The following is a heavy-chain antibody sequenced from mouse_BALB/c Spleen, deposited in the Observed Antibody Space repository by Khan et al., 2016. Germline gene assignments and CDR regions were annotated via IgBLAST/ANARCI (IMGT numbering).Heavy chain of an antibody. CDR1: GYSITSGYY. CDR2: ISYDGSN. V-gene: IGHV3-6*02. D-gene: IGHD1-1*01. CDR3: AITTVAMDY. Sequence: EVQLQESGPGLVKPSQSLSLTCSVTGYSITSGYYWNWIRQFPGNKLEWMGYISYDGSNNYNPSLKNRISITRDTSKNKFFLKLNSVTTEDTATYYCAITTVAMDYWGQGTSVTVSS. J-gene: IGHJ4*01.